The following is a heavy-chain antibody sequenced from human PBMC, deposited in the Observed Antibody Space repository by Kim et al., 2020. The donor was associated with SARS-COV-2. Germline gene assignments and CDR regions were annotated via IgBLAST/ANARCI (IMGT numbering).Heavy chain of an antibody. CDR3: ASLGGVWQLWSGIDY. CDR1: GFTFSSYA. D-gene: IGHD5-18*01. Sequence: GGSLRLSCAASGFTFSSYAMHWVRQAPGKGLEWVAVISYDGSNKYYADSVKGRFTISRDNSKNTLYLQMNSLRAEDTAVYYCASLGGVWQLWSGIDYWG. V-gene: IGHV3-30*04. J-gene: IGHJ4*01. CDR2: ISYDGSNK.